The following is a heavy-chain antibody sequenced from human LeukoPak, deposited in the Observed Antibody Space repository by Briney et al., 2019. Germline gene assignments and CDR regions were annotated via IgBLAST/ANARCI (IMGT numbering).Heavy chain of an antibody. CDR2: TVSEIDGGTT. J-gene: IGHJ6*02. CDR1: GFTFNYAW. Sequence: GGSLRLSCTASGFTFNYAWMSWVRQVPGKGLEWVGQTVSEIDGGTTDYAAPVKGRFTISRDDSKSTLYLQMNSLKIEDTAVYYCTTDEDWNYARKDVWGQGATVIVSS. V-gene: IGHV3-15*04. D-gene: IGHD1-7*01. CDR3: TTDEDWNYARKDV.